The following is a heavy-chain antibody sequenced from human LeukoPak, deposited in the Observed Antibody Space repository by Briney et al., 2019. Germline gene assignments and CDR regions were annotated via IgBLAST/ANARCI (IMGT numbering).Heavy chain of an antibody. CDR2: SYYTSKWYN. D-gene: IGHD3-3*01. CDR1: GDSISNDHAA. V-gene: IGHV6-1*01. Sequence: SQTLSLTCAISGDSISNDHAAWAWIRQSPSRGLEWLGRSYYTSKWYNDYAVSVKSRITINPDTSKNQVSLQLNSVTPEDTAVYYCARETSFRYYDIWSGWDYWGQGTLVTVSS. J-gene: IGHJ4*02. CDR3: ARETSFRYYDIWSGWDY.